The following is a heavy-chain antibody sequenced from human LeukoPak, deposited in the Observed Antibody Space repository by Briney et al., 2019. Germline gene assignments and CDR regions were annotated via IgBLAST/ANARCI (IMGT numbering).Heavy chain of an antibody. J-gene: IGHJ4*02. V-gene: IGHV3-48*04. D-gene: IGHD6-13*01. Sequence: PGGSLRLSCAASGFTFSSYSMNWVRQAPGKGLEWVSYISSSSSTIYYADSVKGRFTISRDNAKNSLYLQMNSLRAEDTAVYYRARDSSSWYTAKTEYFDYWGQGTLVTVSS. CDR3: ARDSSSWYTAKTEYFDY. CDR2: ISSSSSTI. CDR1: GFTFSSYS.